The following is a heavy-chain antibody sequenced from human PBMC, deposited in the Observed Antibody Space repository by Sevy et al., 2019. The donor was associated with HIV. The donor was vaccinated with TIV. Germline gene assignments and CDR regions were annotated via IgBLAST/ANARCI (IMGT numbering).Heavy chain of an antibody. V-gene: IGHV3-15*01. CDR3: TTDSGFGAYYYGMDV. Sequence: GGSLRLSCAASGFTFSNAWMSWVRQAPGKGLEWVGRIKSKTDGGTTDYAAPVKGRFTNSRDDSKNTLYLQMNSLKTEDTAVYYCTTDSGFGAYYYGMDVWGQGTTVTVSS. J-gene: IGHJ6*02. CDR2: IKSKTDGGTT. D-gene: IGHD3-10*01. CDR1: GFTFSNAW.